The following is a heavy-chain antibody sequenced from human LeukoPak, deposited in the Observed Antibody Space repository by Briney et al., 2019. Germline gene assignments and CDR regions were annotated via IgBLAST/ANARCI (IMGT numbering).Heavy chain of an antibody. Sequence: SETLSLTCTISGGSISSYYWTWIRQPPGKGLEWIGYIYYTGATSYNPSLKSRVTISVDTSKKQFSLKLTSVTAADTAVYYCARYGGSGWVIDNWGQGTLVTVSS. CDR1: GGSISSYY. D-gene: IGHD6-19*01. CDR2: IYYTGAT. J-gene: IGHJ4*02. CDR3: ARYGGSGWVIDN. V-gene: IGHV4-59*08.